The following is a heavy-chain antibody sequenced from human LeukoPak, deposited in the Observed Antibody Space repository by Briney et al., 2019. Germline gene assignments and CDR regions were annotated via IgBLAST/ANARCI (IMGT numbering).Heavy chain of an antibody. J-gene: IGHJ4*02. CDR1: GFTFSTYG. D-gene: IGHD6-13*01. V-gene: IGHV3-20*04. CDR2: INWNGGST. CDR3: ARDLISQRTRAGTDFDY. Sequence: GGSLRLSCAASGFTFSTYGMSWVRQAPGKGLEWVSGINWNGGSTGYADSVKGRFTIPRDNAKNSLYLQMNSLRAEDTALYYCARDLISQRTRAGTDFDYWGQGTLVTVSS.